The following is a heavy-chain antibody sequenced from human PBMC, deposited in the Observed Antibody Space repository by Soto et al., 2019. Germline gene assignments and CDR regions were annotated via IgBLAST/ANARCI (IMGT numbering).Heavy chain of an antibody. J-gene: IGHJ5*02. V-gene: IGHV4-39*06. CDR1: GGSITSSSYY. CDR3: ARVPDR. D-gene: IGHD2-2*01. CDR2: IYHSGST. Sequence: PSETLSLTCTVSGGSITSSSYYWGWIRQPPGKGLEWIGYIYHSGSTYYNPSLKSRVTISVDRSKNQFPLKLSSVTAADTAVYYCARVPDRWGQGTLVTVSS.